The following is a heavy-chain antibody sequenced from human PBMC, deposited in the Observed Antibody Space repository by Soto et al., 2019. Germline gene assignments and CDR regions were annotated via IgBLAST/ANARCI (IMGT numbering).Heavy chain of an antibody. D-gene: IGHD6-25*01. Sequence: RLSCAASGFTFSRYGMHWVRQAPGKGLELVAVISYDGSNKYYADSVKGRFTISRDNSKNTLYLQMNSLRAEDTAVYYCAKRGNWRYKCFDPWGPGTLVTVFS. CDR2: ISYDGSNK. CDR3: AKRGNWRYKCFDP. V-gene: IGHV3-30*18. CDR1: GFTFSRYG. J-gene: IGHJ5*02.